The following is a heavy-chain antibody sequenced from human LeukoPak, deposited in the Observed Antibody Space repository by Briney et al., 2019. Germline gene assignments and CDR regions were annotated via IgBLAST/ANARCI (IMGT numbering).Heavy chain of an antibody. Sequence: GGSLRLSCVASGFTFSHYEMHWVRQAPGQGLEWVSYLGSTGSPIYYADSVKGRFTISRDNAKNSLYLQMNSLRVEDTAVYYCARDPPYSDNFGYYFDYWGQGNLVAVSS. D-gene: IGHD1-26*01. J-gene: IGHJ4*02. CDR1: GFTFSHYE. CDR2: LGSTGSPI. V-gene: IGHV3-48*03. CDR3: ARDPPYSDNFGYYFDY.